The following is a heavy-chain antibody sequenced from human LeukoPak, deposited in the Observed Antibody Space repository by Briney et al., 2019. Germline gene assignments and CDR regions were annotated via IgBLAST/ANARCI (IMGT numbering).Heavy chain of an antibody. CDR3: ARDYFDYGDYVGSWAFDI. CDR2: IYTSGST. D-gene: IGHD4-17*01. CDR1: GGSISSYY. J-gene: IGHJ3*02. V-gene: IGHV4-4*07. Sequence: PSETLSLTCTVSGGSISSYYWSWIRRPAGKGLEWIGRIYTSGSTNYNPSLKSRVTMSVDTSKNQFSLKLSSVTAADTAVYYCARDYFDYGDYVGSWAFDIWGQGTMVTVSS.